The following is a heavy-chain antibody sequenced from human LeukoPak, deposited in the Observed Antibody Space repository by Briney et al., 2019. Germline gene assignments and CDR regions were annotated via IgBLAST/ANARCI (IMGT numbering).Heavy chain of an antibody. V-gene: IGHV1-2*02. CDR1: GYTFTGYY. D-gene: IGHD5-24*01. Sequence: ASVKVSCKASGYTFTGYYMHWVRQAPGQGLEWMGWINPNSGGTNYAQKFQGRVTMTRDTSISTAYMELGRLRSDDTAVYYCARALRDGYNSALDVWGKGTTVTVSS. CDR2: INPNSGGT. CDR3: ARALRDGYNSALDV. J-gene: IGHJ6*04.